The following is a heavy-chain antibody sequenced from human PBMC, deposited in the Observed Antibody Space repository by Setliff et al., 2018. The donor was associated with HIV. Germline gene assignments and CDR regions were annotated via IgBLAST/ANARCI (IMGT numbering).Heavy chain of an antibody. V-gene: IGHV3-7*01. CDR3: ARVGKAVAGKQPPFHYMDV. Sequence: GGSLRLSCAASGFTFSSYWMSWVRQAPGKGLEWVANIKQDGSEKYYVDSVRGRFTISRDNAKNSLCLQINSLRAEDTAVYYCARVGKAVAGKQPPFHYMDVWGKGTTVTVSS. D-gene: IGHD6-19*01. CDR1: GFTFSSYW. J-gene: IGHJ6*03. CDR2: IKQDGSEK.